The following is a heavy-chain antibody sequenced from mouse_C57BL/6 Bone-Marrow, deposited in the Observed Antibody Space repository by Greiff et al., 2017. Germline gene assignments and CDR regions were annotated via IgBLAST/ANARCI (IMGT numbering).Heavy chain of an antibody. J-gene: IGHJ2*01. V-gene: IGHV14-4*01. D-gene: IGHD1-1*01. Sequence: VQLQQSGAELVRPGASVKLSCTASGFNIKDDYMHWVKQRPEQGLEWIGWIDHENGDTEYASKFQGKATITADTPSNTAYLQLSSLTSEDTAVYYCTTRALITTVVAPDYWGQGTTLTVSS. CDR3: TTRALITTVVAPDY. CDR1: GFNIKDDY. CDR2: IDHENGDT.